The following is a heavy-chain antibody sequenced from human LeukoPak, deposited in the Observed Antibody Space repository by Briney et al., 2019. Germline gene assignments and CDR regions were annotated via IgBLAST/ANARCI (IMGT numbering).Heavy chain of an antibody. CDR2: IWYDGSNK. V-gene: IGHV3-33*06. D-gene: IGHD2-15*01. CDR1: GFTFSSDG. CDR3: AKSGTYCSGGSCYRDDAFDI. Sequence: GGSLRLSCAASGFTFSSDGMHWVRQAPGKGLERVAVIWYDGSNKYYADSVKGRFTISRDNSKNTLYLQMNSLRAEDTAVYYCAKSGTYCSGGSCYRDDAFDIWGQGTMVTVSS. J-gene: IGHJ3*02.